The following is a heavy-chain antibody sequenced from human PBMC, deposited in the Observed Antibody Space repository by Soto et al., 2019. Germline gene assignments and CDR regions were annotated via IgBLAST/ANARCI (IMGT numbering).Heavy chain of an antibody. CDR1: GGTFSSYT. D-gene: IGHD3-22*01. CDR2: IIPIFGTT. J-gene: IGHJ4*02. V-gene: IGHV1-69*06. CDR3: ATSYYYDGSAYYPFHH. Sequence: QVQLVQSGAEVKKPGSSVKVSCKASGGTFSSYTINWVRQAPGQGLEWMGGIIPIFGTTNYAQKFQGRVTITADKSTNTAYMELSSLRSEDLTMYYCATSYYYDGSAYYPFHHWGQGTLVTVSS.